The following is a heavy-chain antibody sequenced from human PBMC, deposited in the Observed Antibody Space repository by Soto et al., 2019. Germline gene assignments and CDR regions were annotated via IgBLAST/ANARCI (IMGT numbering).Heavy chain of an antibody. J-gene: IGHJ4*02. V-gene: IGHV1-18*01. Sequence: QIQLLQSGAEVKKPGASVQVTCKASGYTFRNFGISWVRKAPGQGREWMGWISAYNANANYAQRFQGRLTMTADTSTSTADMELRSLRSDDTAVDYCARENSYFDYWGQGTLVTVSS. CDR3: ARENSYFDY. CDR1: GYTFRNFG. CDR2: ISAYNANA.